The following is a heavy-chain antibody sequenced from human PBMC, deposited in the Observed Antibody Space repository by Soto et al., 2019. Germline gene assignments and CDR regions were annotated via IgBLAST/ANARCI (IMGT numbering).Heavy chain of an antibody. CDR2: IYYSGST. CDR3: ARFSGWYSAFDY. V-gene: IGHV4-59*01. Sequence: SETLSLTCTVSGGSISSYYWSWIRQPPGKGLEWIAYIYYSGSTNYNPSPKSRVTISVDTSKNEFSLKLHSVTAADTAVYYCARFSGWYSAFDYWGQGTPVTVSS. J-gene: IGHJ4*02. CDR1: GGSISSYY. D-gene: IGHD6-19*01.